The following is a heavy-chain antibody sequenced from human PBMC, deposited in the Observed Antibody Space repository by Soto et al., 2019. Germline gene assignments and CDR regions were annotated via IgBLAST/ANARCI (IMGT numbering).Heavy chain of an antibody. V-gene: IGHV3-9*01. CDR1: GFTFDDYA. D-gene: IGHD6-13*01. CDR2: ISWNSGSI. CDR3: ASAAGTGY. J-gene: IGHJ4*02. Sequence: EVQLVESGGGLVQPGRSLRLSCAASGFTFDDYAMHWVRQAPGKGLEWVSGISWNSGSIGYADSVKGRFTISRDNAKNSLYLQMNSLSAEDTALYYCASAAGTGYWGQGTLVTVSS.